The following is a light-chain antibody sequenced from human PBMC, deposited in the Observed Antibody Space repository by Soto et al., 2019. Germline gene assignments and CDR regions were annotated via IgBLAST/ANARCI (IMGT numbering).Light chain of an antibody. Sequence: QPVLTQPPSASGTPGQRVTISCSGSSSNIGSNTVNWHQQLPGTAPKLLIYSNNQRPSGVPDRFSGSKSGTSASLAISGLQSEDEADYYCAAWDDSLNGPVFGGGTKVTVL. CDR2: SNN. CDR1: SSNIGSNT. V-gene: IGLV1-44*01. CDR3: AAWDDSLNGPV. J-gene: IGLJ2*01.